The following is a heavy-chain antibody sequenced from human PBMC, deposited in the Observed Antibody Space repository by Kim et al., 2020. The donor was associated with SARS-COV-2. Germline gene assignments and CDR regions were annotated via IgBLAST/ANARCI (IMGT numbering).Heavy chain of an antibody. CDR3: ARGRVDGDYVYYYYGMDV. Sequence: SVKVSCKASGGTFSSYAISWVRQAPGQGLEWMGRIIPILGIANYAQKFQGRVTITADKSTSTAYMELSSLRSEDTAVYYCARGRVDGDYVYYYYGMDVWGQGTTVTGSS. J-gene: IGHJ6*02. CDR2: IIPILGIA. CDR1: GGTFSSYA. D-gene: IGHD4-17*01. V-gene: IGHV1-69*04.